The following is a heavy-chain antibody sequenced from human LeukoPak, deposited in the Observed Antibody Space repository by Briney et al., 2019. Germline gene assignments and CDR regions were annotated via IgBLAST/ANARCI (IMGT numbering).Heavy chain of an antibody. J-gene: IGHJ4*02. D-gene: IGHD3-22*01. CDR2: MRPTSGNT. CDR1: GYTFTDND. Sequence: ASVKVSCKASGYTFTDNDINWVRQAPGQGLEWMGWMRPTSGNTEYAQKFQGRVTMTRSTPISTAYMELSSLTSEDTAVYYCARDRDPYYYDSSGFQPFDYWGQGTLVTVSS. V-gene: IGHV1-8*01. CDR3: ARDRDPYYYDSSGFQPFDY.